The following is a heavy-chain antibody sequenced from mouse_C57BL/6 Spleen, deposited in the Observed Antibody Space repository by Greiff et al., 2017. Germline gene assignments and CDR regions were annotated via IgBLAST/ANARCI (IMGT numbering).Heavy chain of an antibody. CDR2: ISYDGSN. CDR1: GYSITSGYY. CDR3: ASDSSFDY. D-gene: IGHD3-1*01. Sequence: DVHLVESGPGLVKPSQSLSLTCSVTGYSITSGYYWNWIRQFPGNKLEWMGYISYDGSNNYNPSLKNRISITRDTSKNQFFLKLNSVTTEDTATYYCASDSSFDYWGQGTTLTVSS. J-gene: IGHJ2*01. V-gene: IGHV3-6*01.